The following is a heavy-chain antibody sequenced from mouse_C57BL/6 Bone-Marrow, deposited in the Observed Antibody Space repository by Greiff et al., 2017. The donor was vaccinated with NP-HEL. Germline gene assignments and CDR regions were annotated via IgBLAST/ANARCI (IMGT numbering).Heavy chain of an antibody. Sequence: VQLKESGGGLVQPGGSMKLSCAASGFTFSDAWMDWVRQSPEKGLEWVAEIRNKANNHATYYAESVKGRFTISRDDSKSRVYLQMNSLRAEDTGIYYCLTTVVADWYFDVWGTGTTVTVSS. CDR1: GFTFSDAW. D-gene: IGHD1-1*01. V-gene: IGHV6-6*01. CDR2: IRNKANNHAT. J-gene: IGHJ1*03. CDR3: LTTVVADWYFDV.